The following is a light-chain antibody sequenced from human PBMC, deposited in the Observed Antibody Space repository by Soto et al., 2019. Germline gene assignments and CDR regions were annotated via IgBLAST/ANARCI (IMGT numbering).Light chain of an antibody. CDR3: QQYSRYSA. CDR1: QSINSW. CDR2: QAS. Sequence: DIQMTQSPATLSASVGDRVTITCRASQSINSWLAWYQQKPGKAPELPIYQASILEPGVPSRFSGSGSGTEFTLTTAILQPDDFATYYCQQYSRYSAFGQGTKVDLK. J-gene: IGKJ2*01. V-gene: IGKV1-5*03.